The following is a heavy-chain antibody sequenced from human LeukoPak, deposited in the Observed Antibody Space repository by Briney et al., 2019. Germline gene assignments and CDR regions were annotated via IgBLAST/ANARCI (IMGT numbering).Heavy chain of an antibody. CDR3: ARAPPHYGDLDY. D-gene: IGHD4-17*01. CDR2: ISAYDGNT. Sequence: ASVKVSCKASGYTFTSYGISWVRQAPGQGLEWMGWISAYDGNTNYAPNLQGRVTMTTDTSTSTTYMELRSLRSDDTAVYYCARAPPHYGDLDYWGQGTLVTVSS. CDR1: GYTFTSYG. J-gene: IGHJ4*02. V-gene: IGHV1-18*01.